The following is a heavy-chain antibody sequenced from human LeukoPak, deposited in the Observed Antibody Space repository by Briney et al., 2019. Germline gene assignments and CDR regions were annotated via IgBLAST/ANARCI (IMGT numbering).Heavy chain of an antibody. CDR2: ISAYNANT. D-gene: IGHD4-17*01. CDR1: GYTFTNYG. Sequence: GASVKVSCKASGYTFTNYGISWVRQAPGQGLEWMGWISAYNANTNFAQKLQGRVTMTADTSTSTAYMELRSLRSDDTAVYYCARDRYGDYDYWGQGTLVTVSS. V-gene: IGHV1-18*01. CDR3: ARDRYGDYDY. J-gene: IGHJ4*02.